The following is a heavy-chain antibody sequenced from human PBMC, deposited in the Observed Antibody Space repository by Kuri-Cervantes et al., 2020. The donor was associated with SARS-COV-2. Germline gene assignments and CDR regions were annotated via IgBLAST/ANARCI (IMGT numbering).Heavy chain of an antibody. CDR2: IYSGGSST. D-gene: IGHD3-16*01. CDR1: GFTFSSYA. CDR3: AKDLGDYGMDV. Sequence: GGSLRLSCAASGFTFSSYAMSWVRQAPGKGLEWVSVIYSGGSSTYYADSVKGRFTISRDNSKNTLYLQMNSLRAEDTAVYYCAKDLGDYGMDVWGQGTTVTDSS. V-gene: IGHV3-23*03. J-gene: IGHJ6*02.